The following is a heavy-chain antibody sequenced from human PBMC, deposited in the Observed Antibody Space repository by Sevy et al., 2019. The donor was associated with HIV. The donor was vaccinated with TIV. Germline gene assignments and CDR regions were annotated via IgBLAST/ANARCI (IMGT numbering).Heavy chain of an antibody. V-gene: IGHV1-69*13. D-gene: IGHD6-13*01. CDR1: GRTFSSYA. Sequence: ASVKVFCKASGRTFSSYAFSWVRQAPGQGLEWMGGIIPMFATANYVEKFQGRVTITADESTSTAYMELSSLRSEDTAVYYCARSISWYASFDYWGQGTLVTVSS. CDR2: IIPMFATA. J-gene: IGHJ4*02. CDR3: ARSISWYASFDY.